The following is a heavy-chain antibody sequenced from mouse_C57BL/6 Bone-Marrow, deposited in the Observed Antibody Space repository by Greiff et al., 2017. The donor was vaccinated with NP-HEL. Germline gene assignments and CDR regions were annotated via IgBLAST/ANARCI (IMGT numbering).Heavy chain of an antibody. D-gene: IGHD2-12*01. Sequence: EVKLVESGGGLVKPGGSLKLSCAASGFTFSDYGMHWVRQAPEKGLEWVAYISSGSSTIYYADTVKGRFTISRDNAKNTLFLQMTSLRSEDTAMYYCARTFYYSLYYYAMDYWGQGTSVTVSS. CDR3: ARTFYYSLYYYAMDY. J-gene: IGHJ4*01. CDR1: GFTFSDYG. V-gene: IGHV5-17*01. CDR2: ISSGSSTI.